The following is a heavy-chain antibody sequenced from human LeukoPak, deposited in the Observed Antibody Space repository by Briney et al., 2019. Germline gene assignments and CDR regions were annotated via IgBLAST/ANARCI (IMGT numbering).Heavy chain of an antibody. D-gene: IGHD2-8*01. J-gene: IGHJ4*02. V-gene: IGHV1-2*02. CDR1: AYTFTNYY. CDR3: ARLDTITNAFDY. Sequence: GASVKVSCRASAYTFTNYYMHWVRQAPGQGLEWMGWINPTSGGTKYAQKFQGRVTMTRDTSITTAYMELSRLTSDDTAVYYCARLDTITNAFDYWGQGTLVTVSS. CDR2: INPTSGGT.